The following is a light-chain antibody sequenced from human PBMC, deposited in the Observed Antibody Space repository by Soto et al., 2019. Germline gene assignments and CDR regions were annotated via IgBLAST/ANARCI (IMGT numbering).Light chain of an antibody. J-gene: IGLJ1*01. CDR2: DNN. CDR1: SSNIGNNY. V-gene: IGLV1-51*01. Sequence: QSALTHPPSVCSAPGQKVTIACSGSSSNIGNNYVSWYQHLPGTAPKLLIYDNNKRPSGIPDRFSGSKSATSATLVITGLQTGERAEYYCGTWDSSLTAVFGTGTKVTVL. CDR3: GTWDSSLTAV.